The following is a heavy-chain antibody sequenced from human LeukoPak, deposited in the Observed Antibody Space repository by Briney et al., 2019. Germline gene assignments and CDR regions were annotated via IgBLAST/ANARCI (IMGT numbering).Heavy chain of an antibody. CDR2: IKQDGSEK. CDR1: GFTFSSYW. D-gene: IGHD3-10*01. J-gene: IGHJ6*04. CDR3: ASSYGSGSYGGYYYYYYGMDV. Sequence: GGSLRLSCAASGFTFSSYWMSWVRQAPGKGLEWVANIKQDGSEKYYMDSVKGRFTISRDNAKNSLYLQMNSLRAEDTAVYYCASSYGSGSYGGYYYYYYGMDVWGKGTTVTVSS. V-gene: IGHV3-7*03.